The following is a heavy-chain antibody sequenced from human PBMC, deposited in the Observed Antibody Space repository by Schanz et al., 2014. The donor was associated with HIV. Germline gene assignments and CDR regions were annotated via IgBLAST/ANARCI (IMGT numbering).Heavy chain of an antibody. CDR3: ARVDSSDYYPGDWFDP. Sequence: QVRLQQWGAGLLKPSETLSLTCAVYVGSFTDYYWTWIRQPPGKGLEWIGEIKHSGSTNYNPSLKSRVAISVNTSKNQFSLTLTSVTSADTAVYYCARVDSSDYYPGDWFDPWGQGTLVTVSS. V-gene: IGHV4-34*01. J-gene: IGHJ5*02. CDR1: VGSFTDYY. CDR2: IKHSGST. D-gene: IGHD3-22*01.